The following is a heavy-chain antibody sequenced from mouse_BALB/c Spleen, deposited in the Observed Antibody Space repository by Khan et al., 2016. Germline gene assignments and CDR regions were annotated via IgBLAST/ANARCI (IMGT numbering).Heavy chain of an antibody. CDR2: IWAGGST. Sequence: VQLQESGPGLVAPSQSLSITCTVYGYSLTRYGVHWVRQPPGKGLDWLGLIWAGGSTNYNWALMSRQSIRKENSKSRVSLIMNSLQTDDTALYSCARSKYLARYWGQGTTLTVSS. CDR1: GYSLTRYG. V-gene: IGHV2-9*02. D-gene: IGHD3-3*01. CDR3: ARSKYLARY. J-gene: IGHJ2*01.